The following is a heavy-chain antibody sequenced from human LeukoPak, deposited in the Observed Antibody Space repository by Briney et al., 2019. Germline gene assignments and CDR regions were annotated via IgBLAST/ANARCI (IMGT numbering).Heavy chain of an antibody. D-gene: IGHD2-2*02. CDR2: INHSGST. V-gene: IGHV4-34*01. J-gene: IGHJ6*03. CDR3: ARGRYCSSTSCYTGPPNYYYMDV. Sequence: SETLSLTYAVYGGSFSGYYWSWIRQPPGKGLEWIGEINHSGSTNYNPSLKSRVTISVDTSKNQFSLKLSSVTAADTAVYYCARGRYCSSTSCYTGPPNYYYMDVWGKGTTVTVSS. CDR1: GGSFSGYY.